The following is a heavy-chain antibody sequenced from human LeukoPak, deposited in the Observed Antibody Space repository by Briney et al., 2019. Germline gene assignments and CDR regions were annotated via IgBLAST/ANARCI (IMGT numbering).Heavy chain of an antibody. CDR3: ASRPFYYGSGSYYTPDY. CDR1: GGSISSYY. J-gene: IGHJ4*02. D-gene: IGHD3-10*01. CDR2: ISYSGST. V-gene: IGHV4-39*01. Sequence: TSETLSLTCTVSGGSISSYYWSWIRQPPGKGLEWIGSISYSGSTYYNPSLKSRVTISVDTSKNQFSLKLSSVTAADTAVYYCASRPFYYGSGSYYTPDYWGQGTLVTVSS.